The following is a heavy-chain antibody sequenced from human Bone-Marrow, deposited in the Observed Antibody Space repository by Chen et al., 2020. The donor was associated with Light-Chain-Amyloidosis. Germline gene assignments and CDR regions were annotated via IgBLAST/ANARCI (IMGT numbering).Heavy chain of an antibody. CDR3: ARGGSYYYFDY. J-gene: IGHJ4*02. Sequence: EVKLVESGGGLVQPGGSLILSCAASGFTFSSYTMNWVRQTPGRGLEWVSSISRSSSHIYYADSMRGRFTISRDNAKNSLYLQMNNLRAEDTAVYYCARGGSYYYFDYWGQGILVTVSS. CDR2: ISRSSSHI. CDR1: GFTFSSYT. V-gene: IGHV3-21*01. D-gene: IGHD1-26*01.